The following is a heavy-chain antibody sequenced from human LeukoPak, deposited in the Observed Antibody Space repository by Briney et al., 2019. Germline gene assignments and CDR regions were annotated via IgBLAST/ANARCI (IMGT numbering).Heavy chain of an antibody. CDR3: TRMRGYTYGYWYLDL. CDR2: MNPTSGNT. V-gene: IGHV1-8*01. J-gene: IGHJ2*01. D-gene: IGHD5-18*01. Sequence: ASVKVSCKAAGYTFTSYDINWVRQAPGQGLEWMGWMNPTSGNTGYAQKFQGRVTMTRGASIATAYMELSSLTSEDTALYYCTRMRGYTYGYWYLDLWGRGTPVTVSS. CDR1: GYTFTSYD.